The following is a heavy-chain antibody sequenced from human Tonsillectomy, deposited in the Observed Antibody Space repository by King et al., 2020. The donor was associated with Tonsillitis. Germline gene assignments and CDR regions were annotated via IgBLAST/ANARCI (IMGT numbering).Heavy chain of an antibody. J-gene: IGHJ4*02. CDR2: TNESGDT. CDR1: GASFSGYY. V-gene: IGHV4-34*01. CDR3: ARGFVWGSYRFRSFHY. D-gene: IGHD3-16*02. Sequence: HVQLQQWGAGLLKPSETLSLTCAVDGASFSGYYWTWIRQPPGKGLEWIGETNESGDTNYNPSLMSRVTISLDTSKNQFSVKLNSVTAADTAVYYCARGFVWGSYRFRSFHYWGQGSLVTVSS.